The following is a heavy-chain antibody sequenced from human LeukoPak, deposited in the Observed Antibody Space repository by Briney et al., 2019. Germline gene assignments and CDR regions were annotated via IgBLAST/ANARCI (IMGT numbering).Heavy chain of an antibody. V-gene: IGHV4-34*01. CDR2: INHSGST. D-gene: IGHD3-3*01. CDR3: ARGAGYYDFWSGYYSGSHHYDY. CDR1: GGSFSGYY. J-gene: IGHJ4*02. Sequence: SETLSLTCAVYGGSFSGYYWSWIRQPPGKGLEWIGEINHSGSTNYNPSLKSRVTISVDTSKNQFSLKLSSVTAADTAVYYCARGAGYYDFWSGYYSGSHHYDYWGQGTLVTVSS.